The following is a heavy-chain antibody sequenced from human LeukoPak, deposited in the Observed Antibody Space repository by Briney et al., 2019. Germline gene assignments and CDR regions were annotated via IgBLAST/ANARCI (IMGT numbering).Heavy chain of an antibody. D-gene: IGHD1-26*01. CDR1: GGTFSSYA. CDR3: ARCNGEIVGATEYYFDY. J-gene: IGHJ4*02. V-gene: IGHV1-69*04. CDR2: IIPILGIA. Sequence: GASVKVSCKASGGTFSSYAISWVRQAPGQGLEWMGRIIPILGIANYAQKFQGRVTITADKSTSTAYMELSSLRSEDTAVYYCARCNGEIVGATEYYFDYWGQGTLVTVSS.